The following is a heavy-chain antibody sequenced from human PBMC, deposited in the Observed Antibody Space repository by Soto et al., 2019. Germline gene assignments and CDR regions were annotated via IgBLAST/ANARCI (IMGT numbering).Heavy chain of an antibody. J-gene: IGHJ5*02. D-gene: IGHD2-2*02. Sequence: GGSLRLSCAASGFTFSSYAMSWVRQAPGKGLEWVSAISGSGGSTYYADSVKGRFTISRDNSKNTLYLQMNSLRAEDMAVYYCAKDPGYCSSTSCYTGWFDPWGQGTLVTVSS. V-gene: IGHV3-23*01. CDR3: AKDPGYCSSTSCYTGWFDP. CDR2: ISGSGGST. CDR1: GFTFSSYA.